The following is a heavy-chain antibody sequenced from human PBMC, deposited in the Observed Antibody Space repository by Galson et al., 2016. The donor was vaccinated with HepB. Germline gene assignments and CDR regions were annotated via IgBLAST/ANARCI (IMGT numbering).Heavy chain of an antibody. CDR2: INPNTGKA. CDR3: ARPHEVLGYCYSNSCPLYYGMDV. Sequence: SVKVSCKASGYTFKRYAMNWVRQAPGQGLEWMGWINPNTGKATFAQGFTGRFVFSLDSSVNTAYLQITSLKAEDTAVYYCARPHEVLGYCYSNSCPLYYGMDVWGQGTTVSVSS. CDR1: GYTFKRYA. D-gene: IGHD2-2*01. J-gene: IGHJ6*02. V-gene: IGHV7-4-1*02.